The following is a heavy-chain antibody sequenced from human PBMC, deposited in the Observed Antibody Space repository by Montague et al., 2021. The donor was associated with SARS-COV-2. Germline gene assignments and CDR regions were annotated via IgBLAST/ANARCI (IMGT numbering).Heavy chain of an antibody. D-gene: IGHD2-2*02. V-gene: IGHV4-34*01. CDR2: ISHNGNT. J-gene: IGHJ6*03. CDR1: GGSFSRHY. CDR3: ARLGDGIVPSPILGLGPYYSFYYMDV. Sequence: SETLSLTCAVSGGSFSRHYWSWIRQPPGKGLEWIGEISHNGNTKYNPSLQSRVSISLDTSRNQFSLKVSSVTAADTAIYYCARLGDGIVPSPILGLGPYYSFYYMDVWGKGTTVTVSS.